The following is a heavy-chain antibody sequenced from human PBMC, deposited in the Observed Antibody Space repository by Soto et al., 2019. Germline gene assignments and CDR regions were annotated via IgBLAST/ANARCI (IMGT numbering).Heavy chain of an antibody. J-gene: IGHJ6*04. CDR1: GRSIRSYC. CDR2: ICNSGST. V-gene: IGHV4-59*08. CDR3: AVGGSIVVAIRRRMDV. D-gene: IGHD3-22*01. Sequence: QVQLQESGPGLLKPSETLSLTCTVSGRSIRSYCWTWMRQPPGEGLEWIGCICNSGSTTYNPSLKRRVTISGDAQMNQCSLQLSPGTVADTAVYYCAVGGSIVVAIRRRMDVWGKGTTVTASP.